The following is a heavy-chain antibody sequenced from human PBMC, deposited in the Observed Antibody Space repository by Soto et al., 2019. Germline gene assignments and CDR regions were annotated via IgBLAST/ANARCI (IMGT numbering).Heavy chain of an antibody. V-gene: IGHV1-69*08. CDR1: GGTFSSYT. CDR2: IIPILGIA. Sequence: QVQLVQSGAEVKKPGSSVKVSCKASGGTFSSYTISWVRQAPGQGLEWMGRIIPILGIANYAQKFQGRVTITAEKSTSTAYMERSSLRSEDTAVYYWARDGVQLERRYAFDIWGQGTMVTVSS. CDR3: ARDGVQLERRYAFDI. D-gene: IGHD1-1*01. J-gene: IGHJ3*02.